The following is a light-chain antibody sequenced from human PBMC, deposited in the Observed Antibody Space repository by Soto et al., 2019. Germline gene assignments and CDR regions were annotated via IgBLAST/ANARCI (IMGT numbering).Light chain of an antibody. Sequence: DIQMTQSPSSLSASVGDRVTITCQASQDISNYSNWYQQKPGNAPKLLIYDASNLETGVPSRFSGGGSATYFTFTISSLQPEDIATYYCQQYDNLPLTFGGGTKVDNK. CDR2: DAS. J-gene: IGKJ4*01. V-gene: IGKV1-33*01. CDR1: QDISNY. CDR3: QQYDNLPLT.